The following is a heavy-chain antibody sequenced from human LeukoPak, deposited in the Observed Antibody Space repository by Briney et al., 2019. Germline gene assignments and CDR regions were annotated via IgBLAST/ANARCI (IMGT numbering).Heavy chain of an antibody. D-gene: IGHD2-2*01. J-gene: IGHJ6*03. CDR1: GYTFTGYY. V-gene: IGHV1-2*02. CDR3: ARGVVVPAAARYYYYYMDV. CDR2: INPNSGGT. Sequence: GASVKVSCKASGYTFTGYYMHWVRQAPGQGLEWMGWINPNSGGTNYAQKFQGRVTMTRDTSISTAYMELSRLRSDDTAVYYCARGVVVPAAARYYYYYMDVWGKGTTVTVSS.